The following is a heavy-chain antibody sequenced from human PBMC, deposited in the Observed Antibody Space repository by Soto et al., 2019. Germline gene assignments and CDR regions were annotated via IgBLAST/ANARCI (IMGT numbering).Heavy chain of an antibody. J-gene: IGHJ5*02. V-gene: IGHV2-5*02. CDR3: AHTSLGTFGFDP. Sequence: QITLKESGPTLVKPTQTLTLTCTFSGFSLSTSGVGVGWIRQPPGKALEWLALIYWDDDKRYSPSLKSRLTITKDAAKNQVVLTMTNMDPVDTATYYCAHTSLGTFGFDPWGQGTLVTVSS. CDR2: IYWDDDK. D-gene: IGHD3-16*01. CDR1: GFSLSTSGVG.